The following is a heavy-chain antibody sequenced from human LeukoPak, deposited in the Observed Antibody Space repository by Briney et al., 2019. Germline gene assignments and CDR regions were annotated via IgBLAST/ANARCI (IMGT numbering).Heavy chain of an antibody. CDR3: ARRVGIRGVINWFDP. V-gene: IGHV4-34*01. J-gene: IGHJ5*02. Sequence: SETLSLTCAVYGGSFSGYYWSWIRQPPGKGLEWMGEINHSGSTNNNPSLKSRVTISVDTSKNQFSLKLSSVTAADTAVYYCARRVGIRGVINWFDPWGQGTLVTVSS. D-gene: IGHD3-10*01. CDR1: GGSFSGYY. CDR2: INHSGST.